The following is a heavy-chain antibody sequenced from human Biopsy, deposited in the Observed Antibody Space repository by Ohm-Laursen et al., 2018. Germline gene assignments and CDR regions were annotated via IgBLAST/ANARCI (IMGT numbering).Heavy chain of an antibody. Sequence: SSLRLSCAASGFTFSNYGVYWVRQAPGKGLEWVAGISYDGSNEYYGDSVKGRFSISRDNSKNTLHLQMNSLRAEDTAVYYCAREWIDDSSDYYSYYFDYWGQGTLVTVSS. V-gene: IGHV3-33*01. D-gene: IGHD3-22*01. J-gene: IGHJ4*02. CDR2: ISYDGSNE. CDR1: GFTFSNYG. CDR3: AREWIDDSSDYYSYYFDY.